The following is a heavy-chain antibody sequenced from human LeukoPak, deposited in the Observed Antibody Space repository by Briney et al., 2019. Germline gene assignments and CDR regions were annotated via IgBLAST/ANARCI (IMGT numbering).Heavy chain of an antibody. Sequence: SETLSLTCTVSGGSISSYYWSWIRQPPGKGLEWIGEINHSGSTNYNPSLKSRVTISVDTSKNQFSLKLSSVTAADTAVYYCARLAVVAATHLDYWGQGTLVTVSS. J-gene: IGHJ4*02. CDR3: ARLAVVAATHLDY. D-gene: IGHD2-15*01. CDR1: GGSISSYY. V-gene: IGHV4-34*01. CDR2: INHSGST.